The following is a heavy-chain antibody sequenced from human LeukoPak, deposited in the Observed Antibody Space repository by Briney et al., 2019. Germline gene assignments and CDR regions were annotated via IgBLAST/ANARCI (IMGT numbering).Heavy chain of an antibody. CDR3: ARQGGSGTSDY. V-gene: IGHV5-51*01. J-gene: IGHJ4*02. Sequence: GQCRNISCHVSGHRSTSYWIAWARYTTGKGMAWMGIMYPGDSDTRYSPSFQGQVSMSVDRSISTAYLQWSSLEASDTAMYFCARQGGSGTSDYWDQGTLVTVSS. D-gene: IGHD3-10*01. CDR2: MYPGDSDT. CDR1: GHRSTSYW.